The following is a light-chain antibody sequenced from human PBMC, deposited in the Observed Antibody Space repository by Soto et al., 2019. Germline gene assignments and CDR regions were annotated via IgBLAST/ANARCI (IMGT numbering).Light chain of an antibody. CDR3: QHYLDSPWA. J-gene: IGKJ1*01. V-gene: IGKV3-15*01. CDR1: QSVNSN. CDR2: GAS. Sequence: EIVMTQSPATLSVSPGERATLSCRASQSVNSNLAWYQQKPGQAPRILIYGASTRATAIPARFSGSGSGTEFTLTISSLQSEDFAVYYCQHYLDSPWAFGQGTKVEIK.